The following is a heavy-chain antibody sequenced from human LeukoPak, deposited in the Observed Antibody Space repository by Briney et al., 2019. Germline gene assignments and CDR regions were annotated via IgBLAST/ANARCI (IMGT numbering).Heavy chain of an antibody. Sequence: GGSLRLSCAASGFPFSSYGMHWVRPAPGKGLEWLAVISYDGINKYSADSVKGRFTISRDNSKNTLYLQMNSLRAEDTAVYYCAKDRYGGNSDLVYWGHGTMVTVSS. J-gene: IGHJ4*01. D-gene: IGHD4-23*01. CDR3: AKDRYGGNSDLVY. CDR1: GFPFSSYG. V-gene: IGHV3-30*18. CDR2: ISYDGINK.